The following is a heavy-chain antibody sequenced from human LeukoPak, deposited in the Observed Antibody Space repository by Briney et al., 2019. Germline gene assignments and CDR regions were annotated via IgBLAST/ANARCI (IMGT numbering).Heavy chain of an antibody. CDR3: AKGGNGYSYGYFDY. CDR2: IRYDGGNK. CDR1: GFTFSSYG. J-gene: IGHJ4*02. V-gene: IGHV3-30*02. D-gene: IGHD5-18*01. Sequence: GGSLRLSCAASGFTFSSYGMHWVRQAPGKGLEWVAFIRYDGGNKYYADSVKGRFTISRDSSKNTLYLQMNSLRTEDTAVYYCAKGGNGYSYGYFDYWGQGTLVTVSS.